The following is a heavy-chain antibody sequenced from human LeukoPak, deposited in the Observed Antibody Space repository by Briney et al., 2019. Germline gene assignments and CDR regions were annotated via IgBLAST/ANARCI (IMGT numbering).Heavy chain of an antibody. D-gene: IGHD2-2*01. Sequence: GESLKISSKGSAYSFTSYWIGWLRQMPGKGLEWMGIIYPGDSDTRYSPSFQGQVTTPADKSISTAYLQWSSLKASDTAMYYCARAPDCSSTSCYYMDVWGKGTTVTVSS. CDR3: ARAPDCSSTSCYYMDV. CDR1: AYSFTSYW. CDR2: IYPGDSDT. V-gene: IGHV5-51*01. J-gene: IGHJ6*03.